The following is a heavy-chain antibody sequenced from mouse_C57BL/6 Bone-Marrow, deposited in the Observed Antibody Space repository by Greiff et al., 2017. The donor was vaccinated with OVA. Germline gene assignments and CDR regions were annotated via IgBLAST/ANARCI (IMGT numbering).Heavy chain of an antibody. J-gene: IGHJ1*03. CDR1: GYTFTSYW. D-gene: IGHD2-1*01. CDR3: TRRGNYLYWYFDV. V-gene: IGHV1-5*01. Sequence: VQLQQSGTVLARPGASVKMSCKTSGYTFTSYWMHWVKQRPGQGLEWIGAIYPGNSDTSYNQKFKGQATLTAVTSASTAYMELSSLTNEDSAVYYCTRRGNYLYWYFDVWGTGTTVTVSA. CDR2: IYPGNSDT.